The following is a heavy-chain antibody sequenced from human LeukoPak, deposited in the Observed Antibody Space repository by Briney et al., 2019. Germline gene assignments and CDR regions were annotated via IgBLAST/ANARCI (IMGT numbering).Heavy chain of an antibody. V-gene: IGHV1-8*01. J-gene: IGHJ6*03. D-gene: IGHD1-26*01. Sequence: ASVKVSCKASGYTFTSYDINWVRQATGQGIEWMGWMNPNSGNTGYAQKFQGRVTMTRNTSINTAYMELSSLRSEDTAVYYCARAPEWGKSNFYYYMDVWGKGTTVTVSS. CDR2: MNPNSGNT. CDR1: GYTFTSYD. CDR3: ARAPEWGKSNFYYYMDV.